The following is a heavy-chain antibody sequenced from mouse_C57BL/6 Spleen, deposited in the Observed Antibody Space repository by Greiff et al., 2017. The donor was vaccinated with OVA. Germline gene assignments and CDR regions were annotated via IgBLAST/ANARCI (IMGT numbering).Heavy chain of an antibody. Sequence: VQLQQSGPELVKPGASVKIPCKASGYTFTDYNMDWVKQSHGKSLEWIGDINPNNGGTIYNQKFKGKATLTVDKSSSTAYMELRSLTSEDTAVYYCARRGYYDYVYYAMDYWGQGTSVTVSS. CDR3: ARRGYYDYVYYAMDY. CDR1: GYTFTDYN. J-gene: IGHJ4*01. V-gene: IGHV1-18*01. CDR2: INPNNGGT. D-gene: IGHD2-4*01.